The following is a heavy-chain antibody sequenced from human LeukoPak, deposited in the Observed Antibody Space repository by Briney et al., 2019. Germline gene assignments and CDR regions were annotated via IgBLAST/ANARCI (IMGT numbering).Heavy chain of an antibody. V-gene: IGHV4-59*01. CDR3: ARSADIVILPAAMAFDP. CDR2: IYYSGST. CDR1: GVSISSYY. J-gene: IGHJ5*02. D-gene: IGHD2-2*01. Sequence: PLETLSLTCIVSGVSISSYYWNWIRQPPGKGLEWIGYIYYSGSTNYNPSLKSRVTISVDTSKNQFSLKLSSVTAEDTAVYYCARSADIVILPAAMAFDPWGQGTLVTVSS.